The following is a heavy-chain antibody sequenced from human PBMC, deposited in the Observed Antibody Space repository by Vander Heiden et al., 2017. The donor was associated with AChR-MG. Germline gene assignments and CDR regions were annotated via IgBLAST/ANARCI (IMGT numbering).Heavy chain of an antibody. D-gene: IGHD1-1*01. J-gene: IGHJ5*02. V-gene: IGHV4-59*01. CDR1: GGSISSYY. CDR3: ARQDTTRWFDP. CDR2: IYYSGTT. Sequence: QVQLQESGPGLVQPSETLSLTCTVSGGSISSYYWNWIRQPPGKGLDWLGYIYYSGTTNYNPSLKSRVTISVDTSKNQFSLKLSSVTAADTAVYYCARQDTTRWFDPWGQGTLVTVSS.